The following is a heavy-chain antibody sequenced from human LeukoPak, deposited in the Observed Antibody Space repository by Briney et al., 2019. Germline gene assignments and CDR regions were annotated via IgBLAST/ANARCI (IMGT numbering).Heavy chain of an antibody. J-gene: IGHJ4*02. CDR2: IYHSGNT. D-gene: IGHD6-19*01. CDR1: GASMSSNY. CDR3: ASTRRAAVAGRFDS. Sequence: SSETLSLTCTVSGASMSSNYWSWIRQPPGKGLEWIGYIYHSGNTNYSPSLESRVTMSVDESKNQFSLRVHFVSAADTAVYYCASTRRAAVAGRFDSWGQGTLVTVSS. V-gene: IGHV4-4*09.